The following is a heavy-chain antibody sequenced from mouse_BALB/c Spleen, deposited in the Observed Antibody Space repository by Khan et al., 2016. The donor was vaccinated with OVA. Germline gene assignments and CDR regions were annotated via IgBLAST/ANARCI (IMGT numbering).Heavy chain of an antibody. Sequence: QVQLKQSGAELAKPGASVKMSCKASGYTFTSYWMHWVKQRPGQGLEWIGYINPSTGYTEYNQKFKDKATLTTDKSSSTAYMQLSSLTSEDSADYYCAASILFYYSMDYWGQGTSVTVSS. CDR1: GYTFTSYW. D-gene: IGHD6-1*01. J-gene: IGHJ4*01. CDR3: AASILFYYSMDY. CDR2: INPSTGYT. V-gene: IGHV1-7*01.